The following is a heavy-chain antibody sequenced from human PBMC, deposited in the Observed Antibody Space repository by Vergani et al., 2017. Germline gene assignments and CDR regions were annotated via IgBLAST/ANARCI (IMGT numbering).Heavy chain of an antibody. V-gene: IGHV3-33*01. CDR3: ARAEVWWLPNDY. CDR1: GFTFSSYG. Sequence: QVQLVESGGGVVQPGRSLRLSCAASGFTFSSYGMHWVRQAPGQGLEWVAVIWYDGSNKYYADSVKGRFTISRDNSKNTLYLQMNSLRAEDTAVYYCARAEVWWLPNDYWGQGTLVTVSS. D-gene: IGHD5-12*01. J-gene: IGHJ4*02. CDR2: IWYDGSNK.